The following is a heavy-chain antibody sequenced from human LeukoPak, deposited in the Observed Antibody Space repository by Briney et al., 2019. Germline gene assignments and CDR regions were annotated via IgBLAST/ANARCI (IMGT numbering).Heavy chain of an antibody. D-gene: IGHD6-19*01. CDR3: ARTVAGNDYFDY. Sequence: SETLTLTCTVSGGSISSSSYYWGWIRQPPGKGLEWIGSIYYSGSTYYNPSLKSRVTISVDTSKNQFSLKLSSVTAADTAVYYCARTVAGNDYFDYWGQGTPVTVSS. CDR1: GGSISSSSYY. J-gene: IGHJ4*02. V-gene: IGHV4-39*01. CDR2: IYYSGST.